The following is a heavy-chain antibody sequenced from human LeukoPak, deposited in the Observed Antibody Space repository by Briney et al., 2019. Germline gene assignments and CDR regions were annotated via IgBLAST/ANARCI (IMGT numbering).Heavy chain of an antibody. V-gene: IGHV1-46*01. Sequence: ASVKVSCKASGYTFTSYYMHWVRQAPGQGLEWMGIINPSGGSTSYAQKFQGRVTMTRDTSTSTVYMELSSLRSEDTAVYSCARDLRVGTSTYYDFWSGYYTDYYYYGIDVWGQGTTVTVSS. D-gene: IGHD3-3*01. CDR1: GYTFTSYY. CDR3: ARDLRVGTSTYYDFWSGYYTDYYYYGIDV. CDR2: INPSGGST. J-gene: IGHJ6*02.